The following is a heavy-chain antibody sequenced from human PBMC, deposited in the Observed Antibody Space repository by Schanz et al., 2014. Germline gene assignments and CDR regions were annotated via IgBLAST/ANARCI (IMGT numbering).Heavy chain of an antibody. CDR3: ASTHWFGSGTTIVDY. CDR2: VNYIGST. CDR1: AAFISRYY. V-gene: IGHV4-59*01. D-gene: IGHD3-10*01. J-gene: IGHJ4*02. Sequence: QVQLQESGPGLVKPSETLSLTCTVSAAFISRYYWSWVRQAPGKGLEWIGYVNYIGSTKYNPSLESRVTISADTSEKQFSLKMTSVTTADTAVYYCASTHWFGSGTTIVDYWGQGTLVTVSS.